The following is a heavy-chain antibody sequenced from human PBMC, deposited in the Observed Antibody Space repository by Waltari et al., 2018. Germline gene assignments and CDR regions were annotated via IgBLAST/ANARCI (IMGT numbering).Heavy chain of an antibody. D-gene: IGHD2-15*01. J-gene: IGHJ4*02. V-gene: IGHV4-4*02. CDR3: ARDRGRGLYLDY. CDR2: SHRSGKT. CDR1: GDSMSSSNW. Sequence: QLQESGPGLVKPSGTLSLTCTVSGDSMSSSNWWSWVRQSPETGLGWIGQSHRSGKTNYNPSLESRVTISMDTANNQYSLRVTSTTAADTAVYYCARDRGRGLYLDYWGQGTLVTVSP.